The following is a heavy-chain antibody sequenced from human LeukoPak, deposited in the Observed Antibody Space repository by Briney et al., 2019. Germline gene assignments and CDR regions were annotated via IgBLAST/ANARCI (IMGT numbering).Heavy chain of an antibody. CDR3: ARRGGNYYGSGSYYPRVNIGAFDI. V-gene: IGHV4-39*07. D-gene: IGHD3-10*01. CDR2: IYYSGST. J-gene: IGHJ3*02. Sequence: SETLSLTCTVSGGSISSSSYYWGWIRQPPGKGLEWIGSIYYSGSTYYNPSLKSRVTISVDTSKNQFSLKLSSVTAADTAVYYCARRGGNYYGSGSYYPRVNIGAFDIWGQGTMVTVSS. CDR1: GGSISSSSYY.